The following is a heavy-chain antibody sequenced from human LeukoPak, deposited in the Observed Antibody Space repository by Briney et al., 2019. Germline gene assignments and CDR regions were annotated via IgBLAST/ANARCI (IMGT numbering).Heavy chain of an antibody. CDR1: GYTFTGYY. CDR3: ARDSSGWDFDY. CDR2: INPNSGGT. J-gene: IGHJ4*02. Sequence: ASVKVSCKASGYTFTGYYMHWVRQAPGQGLERMGRINPNSGGTNYAQKFQGRVTMTRDTSISTAYMELSRLRSDDTAVYYCARDSSGWDFDYWGQGTLVTVSS. D-gene: IGHD6-19*01. V-gene: IGHV1-2*06.